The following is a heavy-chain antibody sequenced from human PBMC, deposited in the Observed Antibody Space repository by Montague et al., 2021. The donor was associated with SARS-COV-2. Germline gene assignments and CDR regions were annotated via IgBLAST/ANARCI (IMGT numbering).Heavy chain of an antibody. D-gene: IGHD5-24*01. CDR3: ARVFPRWLQFDPYFDY. CDR1: GGSISSYY. V-gene: IGHV4-59*01. CDR2: IYYSGST. J-gene: IGHJ4*02. Sequence: SETRSLTCTVPGGSISSYYWSWIRQPPGKGLEWIGYIYYSGSTSYNPSLKSRVTISVDTSKNQFSLKLSSVTAADTAVYYCARVFPRWLQFDPYFDYWGQGTLVTVSS.